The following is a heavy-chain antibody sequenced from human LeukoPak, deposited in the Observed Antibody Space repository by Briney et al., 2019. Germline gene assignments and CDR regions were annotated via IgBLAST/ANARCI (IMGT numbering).Heavy chain of an antibody. J-gene: IGHJ4*02. D-gene: IGHD3-10*01. CDR1: GGSISSGDYS. V-gene: IGHV4-30-4*07. CDR2: IYNSGNT. Sequence: SQTLSLTCAVSGGSISSGDYSWSWIRQPPGEGLEWIGFIYNSGNTYYNPSLKSRVTLSVDTSKNQFSLKMSSVTAADTAVYYCARAIWFGEGHDYWGQGTLVTVSS. CDR3: ARAIWFGEGHDY.